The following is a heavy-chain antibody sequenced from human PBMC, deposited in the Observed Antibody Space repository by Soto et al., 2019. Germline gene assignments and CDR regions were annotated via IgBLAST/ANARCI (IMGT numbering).Heavy chain of an antibody. CDR1: GDSVSSNSAA. J-gene: IGHJ4*02. CDR2: TYYRSKWYN. CDR3: ARAITGLGYCSSTSCLLLDY. D-gene: IGHD2-2*01. Sequence: KQSQTLSLTCAISGDSVSSNSAAWNWIRQSPSRGLEWLGRTYYRSKWYNDYAVSVKSRITINPDTSKNQFSLQMNSVTPEDTAVYYCARAITGLGYCSSTSCLLLDYWGQGTLVTVSS. V-gene: IGHV6-1*01.